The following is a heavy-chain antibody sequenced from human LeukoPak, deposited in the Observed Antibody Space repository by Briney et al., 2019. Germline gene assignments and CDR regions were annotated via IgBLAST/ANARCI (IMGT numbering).Heavy chain of an antibody. CDR1: GYTFTSYD. J-gene: IGHJ6*02. V-gene: IGHV1-8*01. D-gene: IGHD3-22*01. Sequence: ASVKVSCKASGYTFTSYDINWVRQATGQGLEWMGWMNPNSGNTGYAQKFQGRVTMTRNTSISTAYMELSSLRSEDTAVYYCAGGLYDSSHYYYYGMDVWGQGTTVTVSS. CDR3: AGGLYDSSHYYYYGMDV. CDR2: MNPNSGNT.